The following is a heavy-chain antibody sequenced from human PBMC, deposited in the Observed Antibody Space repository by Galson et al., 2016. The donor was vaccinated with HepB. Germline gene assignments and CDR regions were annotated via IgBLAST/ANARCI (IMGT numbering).Heavy chain of an antibody. V-gene: IGHV4-4*02. D-gene: IGHD2-2*01. CDR1: GGSISSSNW. Sequence: SETLSLTCAVSGGSISSSNWWSWVRQPPGKGLEWIGEIYHGGSTNYNPSLKSRVTISVDKSKNQFSLKLSSVTAADTAVYYCAQLYYYYGMDVWGQGTTVTVSS. CDR3: AQLYYYYGMDV. CDR2: IYHGGST. J-gene: IGHJ6*02.